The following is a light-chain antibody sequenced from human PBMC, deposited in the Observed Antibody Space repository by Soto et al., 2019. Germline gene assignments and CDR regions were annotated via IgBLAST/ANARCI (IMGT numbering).Light chain of an antibody. CDR3: SSYTSSSSYV. Sequence: QSALTQPASVSRSPGQTITVSCTGTSSDAGGYDYVSWYQQHPGKAPKLIIFDVSDRPSGVSNRFSASKSGNTASLAISGLQAEDEADYYCSSYTSSSSYVFGTGTKVTVL. CDR2: DVS. V-gene: IGLV2-14*03. J-gene: IGLJ1*01. CDR1: SSDAGGYDY.